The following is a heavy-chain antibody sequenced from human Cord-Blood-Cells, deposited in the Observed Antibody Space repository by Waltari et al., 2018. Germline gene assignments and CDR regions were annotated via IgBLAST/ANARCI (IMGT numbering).Heavy chain of an antibody. CDR2: IHHSGST. V-gene: IGHV4-34*01. Sequence: QVQLQQWGAGLLKPSETLSLTCAVYGGSFSGYYWSWIRQPPGKGLEWIGEIHHSGSTNYNPSLKSRVTISVYTSKNRFSLKLGSVTGADTAGYYCARGRSWGYYYYYYYMDVWGKGTTVTVSS. CDR1: GGSFSGYY. CDR3: ARGRSWGYYYYYYYMDV. D-gene: IGHD3-16*01. J-gene: IGHJ6*03.